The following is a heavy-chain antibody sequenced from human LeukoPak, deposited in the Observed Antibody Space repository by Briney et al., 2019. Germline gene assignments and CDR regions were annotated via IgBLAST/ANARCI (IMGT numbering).Heavy chain of an antibody. CDR2: IRYDGSNK. V-gene: IGHV3-30*02. CDR3: AKEYGSGSYYYAFDI. J-gene: IGHJ3*02. CDR1: GFTFSTYG. Sequence: GGSLRLSCAASGFTFSTYGIHWVRQAPGKGLEWVAFIRYDGSNKYYADSVKGRFTIYKDNSKNTLFLQMNILRPEDTAVYYCAKEYGSGSYYYAFDIWGQGTMVTVSS. D-gene: IGHD3-10*01.